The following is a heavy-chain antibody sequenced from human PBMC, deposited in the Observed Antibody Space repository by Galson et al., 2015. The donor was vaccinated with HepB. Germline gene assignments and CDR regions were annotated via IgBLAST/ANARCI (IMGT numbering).Heavy chain of an antibody. D-gene: IGHD1-26*01. CDR1: GYTLTELS. J-gene: IGHJ4*02. Sequence: SVKVSCKVSGYTLTELSMHWVRQAPAKGLEWMGGFDPEDGETIYAQKFQGRVTMTEDTSTDTAYMERSSLRSEDTAVYYCATGGLGATTSKFDYWGQGTLVTVSS. V-gene: IGHV1-24*01. CDR3: ATGGLGATTSKFDY. CDR2: FDPEDGET.